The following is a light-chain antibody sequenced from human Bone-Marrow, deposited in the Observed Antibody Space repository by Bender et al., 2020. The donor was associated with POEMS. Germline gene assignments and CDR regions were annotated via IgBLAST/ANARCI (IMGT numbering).Light chain of an antibody. CDR2: QDT. Sequence: SYELTQPPSVSVSPGQTASITCSGDKLGSKYVSWYQHRPGQSPVVVIYQDTKRPSGIPERFSGSTSGNTASLTISGTQTMDEADYYCQSWGSNTAVFGGGTKLTVL. J-gene: IGLJ2*01. V-gene: IGLV3-1*01. CDR1: KLGSKY. CDR3: QSWGSNTAV.